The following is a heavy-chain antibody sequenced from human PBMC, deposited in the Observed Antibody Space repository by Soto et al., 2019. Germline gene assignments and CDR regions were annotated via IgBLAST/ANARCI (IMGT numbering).Heavy chain of an antibody. CDR3: ARDASDRSYHDAFDI. CDR1: GFTFSSYG. Sequence: SGGSLRLSCAASGFTFSSYGMHWVRQAPGKGLEWVAVIWYDGSNKYYADSVKGRFTISRDNSKNTLYLQMNSLRAEDTAVYYCARDASDRSYHDAFDIWGQGTMVTVSS. D-gene: IGHD1-26*01. V-gene: IGHV3-33*01. CDR2: IWYDGSNK. J-gene: IGHJ3*02.